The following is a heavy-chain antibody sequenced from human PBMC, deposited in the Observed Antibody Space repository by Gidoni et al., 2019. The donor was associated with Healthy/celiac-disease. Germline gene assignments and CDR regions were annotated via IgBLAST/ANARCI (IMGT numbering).Heavy chain of an antibody. CDR2: IYWNDDK. D-gene: IGHD5-18*01. J-gene: IGHJ4*02. CDR1: GFSLSTSGVG. CDR3: AHAKQLWFGGGLFFDY. V-gene: IGHV2-5*01. Sequence: QITLKESGPTLVKPTQTLTLTCTFSGFSLSTSGVGVGWIRQPPGKALEWLALIYWNDDKRYSPSLKSRLTITKDTSKNQVVLTMTNMDPVDTATYYCAHAKQLWFGGGLFFDYWGQGTLVTVSS.